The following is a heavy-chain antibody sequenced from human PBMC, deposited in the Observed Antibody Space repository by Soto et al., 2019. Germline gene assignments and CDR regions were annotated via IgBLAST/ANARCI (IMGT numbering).Heavy chain of an antibody. J-gene: IGHJ4*02. Sequence: SGPTLVNPIQTLTLTCTFSGFSFTTAGVAVGWIRQTPGGALEWLALIYYNDDRRFSPSLKTRLTITGDTSKNQVVLSLTNVDPGDTATYFCAHSDGGYEIIYFDFWGQGIPVTVSS. CDR1: GFSFTTAGVA. CDR2: IYYNDDR. D-gene: IGHD5-12*01. CDR3: AHSDGGYEIIYFDF. V-gene: IGHV2-5*01.